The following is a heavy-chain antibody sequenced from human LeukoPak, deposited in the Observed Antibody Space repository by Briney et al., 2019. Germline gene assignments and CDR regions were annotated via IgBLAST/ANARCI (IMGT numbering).Heavy chain of an antibody. Sequence: SETLSLTCAVYGGSFSGYCWSWIRQPPGKGLEWIGEINHSGSTNYNPSLKSRVTISVDTSKNQFSLKLSSVTAADTAVYYCARGARIAARPYFDYWGQGTLVTVSS. V-gene: IGHV4-34*01. CDR3: ARGARIAARPYFDY. J-gene: IGHJ4*02. CDR2: INHSGST. D-gene: IGHD6-6*01. CDR1: GGSFSGYC.